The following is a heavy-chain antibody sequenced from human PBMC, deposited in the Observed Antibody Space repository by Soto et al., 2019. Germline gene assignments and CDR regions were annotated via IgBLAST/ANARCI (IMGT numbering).Heavy chain of an antibody. Sequence: ETLSLTCAVYGGSFSGYYWSWIRQPPGKGLEWIGEINHSGSTNYNPSLKSRVTISVDTSKNQFSLKLSSVTAADTAVYYCARDYYGSGSYYNWFDPWGQGTLVTVSS. J-gene: IGHJ5*02. CDR1: GGSFSGYY. CDR2: INHSGST. D-gene: IGHD3-10*01. CDR3: ARDYYGSGSYYNWFDP. V-gene: IGHV4-34*01.